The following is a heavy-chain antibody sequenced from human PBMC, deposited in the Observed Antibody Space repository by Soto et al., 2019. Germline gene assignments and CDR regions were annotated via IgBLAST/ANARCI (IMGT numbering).Heavy chain of an antibody. CDR1: GYTITSYG. CDR2: ISGYNDNA. J-gene: IGHJ4*02. Sequence: QVQLVQSGAEVKKPGASVKVSCKTSGYTITSYGIAWVRQAPGQGLEWMGWISGYNDNANYAQKLQGRVTLTTDTSTRTAYMELSSLRSDDTAVYYCVRDGYCDYWGQGTLVTVSS. V-gene: IGHV1-18*01. CDR3: VRDGYCDY.